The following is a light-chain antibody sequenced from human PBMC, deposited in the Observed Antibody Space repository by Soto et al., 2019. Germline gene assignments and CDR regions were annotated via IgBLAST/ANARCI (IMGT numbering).Light chain of an antibody. Sequence: EIVLTQSPGTLSLSPGERATLSCRASQSVRNNYLAWYQQKPGQAPRLLVYGASNRATGIPARFSGSGSGTDFTLTISRLEAEDFAVYYCQQYGSSPHNTFGQGTKLEIK. J-gene: IGKJ2*01. CDR2: GAS. CDR3: QQYGSSPHNT. CDR1: QSVRNNY. V-gene: IGKV3-20*01.